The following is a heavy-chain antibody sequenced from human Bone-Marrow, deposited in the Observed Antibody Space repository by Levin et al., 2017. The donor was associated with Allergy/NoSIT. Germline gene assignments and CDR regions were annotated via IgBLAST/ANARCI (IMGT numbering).Heavy chain of an antibody. D-gene: IGHD2-15*01. CDR3: ASAGAAFVLKNWFDF. CDR1: GFRFSSYG. CDR2: VSYDGSTE. V-gene: IGHV3-30*03. J-gene: IGHJ5*01. Sequence: LSLTCAAAGFRFSSYGMHSVRQAPGKGLEWVAVVSYDGSTEYYADSVRGRFSISRDNSKNTLYLQMNSLRAEDTALYYCASAGAAFVLKNWFDFWGQGTLVTVSS.